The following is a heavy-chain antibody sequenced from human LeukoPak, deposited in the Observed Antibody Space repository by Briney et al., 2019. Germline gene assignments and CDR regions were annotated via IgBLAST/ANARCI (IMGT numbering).Heavy chain of an antibody. CDR3: ARGDSGYDHFYHMDV. Sequence: ASVKVSCKASGYTFTGNYMHWVRRAPGQGLEWMGWINPNSGGTNYAQKFQGRVTMTRDTSISTAYMELSRLIFDDTAVYYCARGDSGYDHFYHMDVWGKGTTVTISS. CDR1: GYTFTGNY. V-gene: IGHV1-2*02. J-gene: IGHJ6*03. D-gene: IGHD5-12*01. CDR2: INPNSGGT.